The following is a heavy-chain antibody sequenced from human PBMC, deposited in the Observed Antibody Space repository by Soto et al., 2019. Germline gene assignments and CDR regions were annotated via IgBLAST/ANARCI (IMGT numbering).Heavy chain of an antibody. CDR1: GFTFSSSA. J-gene: IGHJ4*02. V-gene: IGHV3-23*01. CDR2: ISGGGGST. Sequence: EVQLLESGGGLVQPGGSLRLSCAASGFTFSSSAMSWVRQAPGKGLEWVSAISGGGGSTYYADSVKGRFTISRDNSKNTLFXXMXXXXXXXXXXXXXXXXXXXXXXXXXXLXYWGQGTLVT. CDR3: XXXXXXXXXXXXXLXY.